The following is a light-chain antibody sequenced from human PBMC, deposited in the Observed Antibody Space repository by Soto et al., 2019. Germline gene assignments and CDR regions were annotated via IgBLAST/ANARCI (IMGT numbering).Light chain of an antibody. CDR2: KGS. CDR1: QSISSW. J-gene: IGKJ1*01. V-gene: IGKV1-5*03. CDR3: QQYNSYPWT. Sequence: DIRMTPSPSTLSASVRDRVPLTCRASQSISSWLAWYQQKPGKAPKLLIYKGSSLESGVPSRFSGSGSGTEFTLTISSLQPDDFATYYCQQYNSYPWTFAQGTKVDI.